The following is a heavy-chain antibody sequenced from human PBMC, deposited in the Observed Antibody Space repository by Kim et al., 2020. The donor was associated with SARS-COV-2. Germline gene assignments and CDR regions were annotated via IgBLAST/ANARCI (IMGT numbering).Heavy chain of an antibody. J-gene: IGHJ5*02. Sequence: SETLSLTCTVSGGSISSSSYYWGWIRQPPGKGLEWIGSIYYSGSTYYNPSLKSRVTISVDTSKNQFSLKLSSVTAADTAVYYCASTNSDIVVVPAARPGFDPWGQGTLVTVSS. D-gene: IGHD2-2*01. V-gene: IGHV4-39*01. CDR1: GGSISSSSYY. CDR3: ASTNSDIVVVPAARPGFDP. CDR2: IYYSGST.